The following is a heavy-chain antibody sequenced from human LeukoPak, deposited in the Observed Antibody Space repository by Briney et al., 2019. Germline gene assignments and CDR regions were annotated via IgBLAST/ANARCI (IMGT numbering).Heavy chain of an antibody. V-gene: IGHV1-2*02. CDR2: INPKSGDT. D-gene: IGHD6-13*01. CDR1: GYTFSDYR. Sequence: ASVKVSCKASGYTFSDYRIHWVRQAPGRGLEWVGWINPKSGDTNYPQKFQGRVILTRDTSITTSYMEVISLTSDDTAVYYCARASLASVGTRFWGQGTLVTVSS. J-gene: IGHJ4*02. CDR3: ARASLASVGTRF.